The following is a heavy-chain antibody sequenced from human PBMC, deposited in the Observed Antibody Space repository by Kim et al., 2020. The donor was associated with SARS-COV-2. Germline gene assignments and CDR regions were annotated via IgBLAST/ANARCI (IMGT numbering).Heavy chain of an antibody. CDR2: ISSSSSYT. D-gene: IGHD2-2*02. CDR1: GFTFSDYY. CDR3: ARIDNGDCRSTSCYTIQPFDY. V-gene: IGHV3-11*06. Sequence: GGSLRLSCAASGFTFSDYYMSWIRQAPGKGLEWVSYISSSSSYTNYADSVKGRFTISRDNAKNSLYLQMNSLRAEDTAVYYCARIDNGDCRSTSCYTIQPFDYWGQGTLVTVSS. J-gene: IGHJ4*02.